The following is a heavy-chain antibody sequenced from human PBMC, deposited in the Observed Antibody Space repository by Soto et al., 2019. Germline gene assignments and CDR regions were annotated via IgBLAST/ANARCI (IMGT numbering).Heavy chain of an antibody. CDR2: VYHTGNA. CDR3: ARDLGPEERVAADYFHYGMDV. J-gene: IGHJ6*02. CDR1: GGSITTAGYS. Sequence: SETLSLTCTVSGGSITTAGYSWSWIRQPPGKALEWIGYVYHTGNAYPKPSLKSRVTISLDRSKNQFSLKMTSVTAEDTAVYFCARDLGPEERVAADYFHYGMDVWGPGTTVTVSS. V-gene: IGHV4-30-2*01. D-gene: IGHD6-13*01.